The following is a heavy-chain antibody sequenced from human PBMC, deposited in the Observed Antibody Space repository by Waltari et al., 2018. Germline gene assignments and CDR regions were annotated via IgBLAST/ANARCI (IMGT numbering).Heavy chain of an antibody. J-gene: IGHJ4*02. CDR2: IRYDGSNK. Sequence: QVQLVESGGGVVQPGGSLRLSCAASGFTFSSYGMHWVRQAPGKGLEWVAFIRYDGSNKYYADSVKGRFTISRDNSKNTLYLQMNSLRAEDTAVYYCANAGAIYDSSGSMAGIDYWGQGTLVTVSS. CDR1: GFTFSSYG. CDR3: ANAGAIYDSSGSMAGIDY. V-gene: IGHV3-30*02. D-gene: IGHD3-22*01.